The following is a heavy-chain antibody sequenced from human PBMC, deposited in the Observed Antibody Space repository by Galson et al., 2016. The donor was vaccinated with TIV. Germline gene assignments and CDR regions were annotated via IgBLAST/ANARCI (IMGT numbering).Heavy chain of an antibody. Sequence: SLRLSCAASGFTFSRFWMHWVRQAPGKGLVWVSRISVDATTTTYADSVKGRFTISRDNTKNTLHLQMNSLRADDTAVYYCARHGDTATGDAFDIWGQGTMVTVSS. J-gene: IGHJ3*02. CDR2: ISVDATTT. CDR1: GFTFSRFW. D-gene: IGHD5-18*01. CDR3: ARHGDTATGDAFDI. V-gene: IGHV3-74*01.